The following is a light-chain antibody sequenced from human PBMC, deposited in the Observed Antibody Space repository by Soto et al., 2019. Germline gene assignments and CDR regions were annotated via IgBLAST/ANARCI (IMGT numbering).Light chain of an antibody. CDR3: QKCNSASWA. CDR2: AAS. V-gene: IGKV1-27*01. J-gene: IGKJ1*01. CDR1: QDISNY. Sequence: DIQMTQSPSSLSASVGDRVTITCRASQDISNYLAWYQQKPGKVPKLLIYAASTLQSGVPSRFSGSGSGTHFTLTISSLQPEDVATYYCQKCNSASWAFGQGTKVDIK.